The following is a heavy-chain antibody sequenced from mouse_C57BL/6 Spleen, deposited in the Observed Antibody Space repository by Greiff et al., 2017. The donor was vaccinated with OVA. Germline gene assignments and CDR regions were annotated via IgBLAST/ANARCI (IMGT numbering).Heavy chain of an antibody. J-gene: IGHJ3*01. D-gene: IGHD1-1*01. V-gene: IGHV5-16*01. CDR2: INYDGSST. CDR1: GFTFSDYY. Sequence: EVQLVESEGGLVQPGSSMKLSCTASGFTFSDYYMAWVRQVPEKGLEWVANINYDGSSTYYLDSLKSRFIISRDNAKNILYLQMSSLKSEDTATYYCARGNYDFAYWGQGTLVTVSA. CDR3: ARGNYDFAY.